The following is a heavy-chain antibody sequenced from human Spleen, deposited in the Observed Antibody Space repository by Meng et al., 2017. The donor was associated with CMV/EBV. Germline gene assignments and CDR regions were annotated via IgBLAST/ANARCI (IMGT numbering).Heavy chain of an antibody. V-gene: IGHV1-69*05. CDR1: GGTFSSYA. CDR3: ARRKYYYYGMDV. CDR2: IIPIFGTA. J-gene: IGHJ6*02. Sequence: SVKVSCKASGGTFSSYAISWVRQAPGQGLEWMGGIIPIFGTANYAQKFQGRVTITTDESTSTTNMELSSLRSEDTAVYYCARRKYYYYGMDVWGQGTTVTVSS.